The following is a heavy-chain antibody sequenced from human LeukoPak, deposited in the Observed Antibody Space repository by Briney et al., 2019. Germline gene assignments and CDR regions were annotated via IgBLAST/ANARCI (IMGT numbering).Heavy chain of an antibody. J-gene: IGHJ5*02. D-gene: IGHD3-10*01. CDR1: GFTFSSYS. CDR2: ISDSGFST. Sequence: GGSLRLSCAASGFTFSSYSTNWVRQAPGKGLEWVSVISDSGFSTYYADSVKGRFTISRDNSKNTLYLQMNSLRAEDTAIYYCAKDGDYYGSGSYLNTWGQGTLVTVSS. CDR3: AKDGDYYGSGSYLNT. V-gene: IGHV3-23*01.